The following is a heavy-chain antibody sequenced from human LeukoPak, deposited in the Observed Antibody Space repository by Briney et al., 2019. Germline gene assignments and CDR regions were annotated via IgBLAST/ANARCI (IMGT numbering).Heavy chain of an antibody. CDR1: GFTFSSHS. V-gene: IGHV3-21*01. J-gene: IGHJ5*02. Sequence: GGSLRLSCAASGFTFSSHSMNWVRQAPGKGLEWVSSISSSSSYIYYADSVKGRFTISRDNSKNTLYLQMNSLRAEDTAVYYCARYSSSSWFVPWGQGTLVTVSS. CDR2: ISSSSSYI. CDR3: ARYSSSSWFVP. D-gene: IGHD6-6*01.